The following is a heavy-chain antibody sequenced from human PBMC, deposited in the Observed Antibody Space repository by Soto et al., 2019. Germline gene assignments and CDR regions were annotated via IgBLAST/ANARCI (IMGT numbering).Heavy chain of an antibody. Sequence: SETLSLTCTLSGGSVRAPDWWNWVRQSPDKGLEWIAEVHISGHSNYNPSLRSRVSVSIDSSKNQFYLNLNSVTAADTAVYYCARLGSGSQNWFDPWGQGTLVTVSS. J-gene: IGHJ5*02. V-gene: IGHV4-4*02. CDR3: ARLGSGSQNWFDP. CDR1: GGSVRAPDW. CDR2: VHISGHS. D-gene: IGHD3-10*01.